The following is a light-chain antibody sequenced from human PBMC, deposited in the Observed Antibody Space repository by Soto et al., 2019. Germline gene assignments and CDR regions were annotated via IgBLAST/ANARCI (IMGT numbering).Light chain of an antibody. CDR3: QTWGTGIRV. Sequence: QSVLTQSPSASASLGASVKLTCTLSSGHRSYAIAWHQQQPEKGPRYLMKLNSDGSHSKGDGIPDRFSCSSSVAERYLTISSLQSEDETDYYCQTWGTGIRVFGGGTKVTVL. CDR2: LNSDGSH. CDR1: SGHRSYA. V-gene: IGLV4-69*01. J-gene: IGLJ3*02.